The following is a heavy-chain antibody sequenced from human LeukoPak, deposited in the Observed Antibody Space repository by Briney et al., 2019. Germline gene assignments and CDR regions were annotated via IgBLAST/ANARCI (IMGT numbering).Heavy chain of an antibody. CDR1: GFTFSSYG. CDR2: ISYDGSNK. Sequence: GGSLRLSCAAPGFTFSSYGMHWVRQAPGKGLEWVAVISYDGSNKYYADSVKGRFTISRDNSKNTLYLQMNSLRAEDTAVYYCAKGKLGDSMNYYYYGMDVWGQGTTVTVSS. J-gene: IGHJ6*02. CDR3: AKGKLGDSMNYYYYGMDV. D-gene: IGHD3-22*01. V-gene: IGHV3-30*18.